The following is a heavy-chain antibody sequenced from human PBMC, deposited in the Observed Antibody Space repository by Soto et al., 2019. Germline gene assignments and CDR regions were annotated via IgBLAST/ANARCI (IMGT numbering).Heavy chain of an antibody. Sequence: GVLRLSCAASGFAFSTFAMTWVRQAPGKGLEWVAAISVSGNNAYYADSVKGRFTISRDNSQTSVFLQMSSLRADDTAVYYCARDQLRPGILYSLGVLLPEYGLWGQGTLVTVSS. J-gene: IGHJ4*02. V-gene: IGHV3-23*01. D-gene: IGHD3-22*01. CDR2: ISVSGNNA. CDR1: GFAFSTFA. CDR3: ARDQLRPGILYSLGVLLPEYGL.